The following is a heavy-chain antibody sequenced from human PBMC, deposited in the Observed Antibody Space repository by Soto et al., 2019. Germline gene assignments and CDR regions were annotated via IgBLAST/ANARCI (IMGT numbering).Heavy chain of an antibody. CDR2: IYSGGST. Sequence: GGSLRLSCAASGFTVSSNDMSWVRQAPGKGREGVSVIYSGGSTDYADSVKGRFTISRPNSKNTPYLPMNSLRAEDTAVYSSARASSSGIYPVFDSWGQGTLVTVSS. CDR3: ARASSSGIYPVFDS. D-gene: IGHD1-26*01. CDR1: GFTVSSND. J-gene: IGHJ5*01. V-gene: IGHV3-66*01.